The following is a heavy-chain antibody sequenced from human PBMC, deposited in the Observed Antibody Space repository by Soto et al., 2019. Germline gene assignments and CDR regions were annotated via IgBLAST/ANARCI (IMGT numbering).Heavy chain of an antibody. D-gene: IGHD2-2*01. CDR1: GGTFSSYT. CDR3: ARSVDCSSNSCYDYYYYYMDV. V-gene: IGHV1-69*02. Sequence: QVQLVQSGAEVKKPGSSVKVSCKASGGTFSSYTISWVRQAPGQGLEWMGRIIPILGIANYAQKFQGRVTITADKSTSTAYMELSSLRSEDTAVYYCARSVDCSSNSCYDYYYYYMDVWGKGTTVTVSS. CDR2: IIPILGIA. J-gene: IGHJ6*03.